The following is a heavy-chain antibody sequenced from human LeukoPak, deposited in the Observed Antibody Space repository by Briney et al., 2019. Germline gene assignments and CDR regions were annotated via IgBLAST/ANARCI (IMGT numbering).Heavy chain of an antibody. CDR1: GGSFSGYY. D-gene: IGHD6-19*01. CDR3: ARGFMRSSGWYY. V-gene: IGHV4-34*01. Sequence: SETLSLTCAVYGGSFSGYYWSWIRQPPGKGLEWIGEINHSGSTNYNPSLKSRVTISVDTSKNQFSLKLSSVTDADTAVYYCARGFMRSSGWYYWGQGTLVTVSS. J-gene: IGHJ4*02. CDR2: INHSGST.